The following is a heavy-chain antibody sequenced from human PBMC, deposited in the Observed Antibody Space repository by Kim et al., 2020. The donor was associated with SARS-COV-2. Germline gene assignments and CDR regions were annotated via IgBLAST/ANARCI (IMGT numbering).Heavy chain of an antibody. CDR3: ALTAGTALYYYYGMDV. J-gene: IGHJ6*02. Sequence: PYLKSRVTISVDTSKNQFSLKLSSVTAADTAVYYCALTAGTALYYYYGMDVWGQGTTVTVSS. V-gene: IGHV4-39*01. D-gene: IGHD6-13*01.